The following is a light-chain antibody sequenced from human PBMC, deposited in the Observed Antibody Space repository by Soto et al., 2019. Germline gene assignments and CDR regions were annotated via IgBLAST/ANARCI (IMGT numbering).Light chain of an antibody. CDR1: QSIRTW. J-gene: IGKJ1*01. Sequence: IQMTQSPSTLSASVGYRVTITCRASQSIRTWLAWYQQKPGKAPRLLMYQASSLKSGVPSRFSGSGSETEFTLTITSLQPDDTATYFCQQYSTYLWTFGQGTTGDIK. CDR3: QQYSTYLWT. V-gene: IGKV1-5*03. CDR2: QAS.